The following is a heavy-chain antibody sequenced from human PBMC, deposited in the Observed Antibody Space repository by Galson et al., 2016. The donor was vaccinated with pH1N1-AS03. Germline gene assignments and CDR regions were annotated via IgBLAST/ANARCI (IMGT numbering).Heavy chain of an antibody. CDR3: ALPNSGGNAFEM. V-gene: IGHV2-5*02. CDR1: GVSVTSSGVG. Sequence: PALVKPTQTLTLTCSVSGVSVTSSGVGVGWFRQPPGKALEWLALVYWDETRRYSPSLKNRLTITKDYSKNQVVLTVTSVDPMDIATYFCALPNSGGNAFEMLGPGTMVTVSS. J-gene: IGHJ3*02. CDR2: VYWDETR. D-gene: IGHD2/OR15-2a*01.